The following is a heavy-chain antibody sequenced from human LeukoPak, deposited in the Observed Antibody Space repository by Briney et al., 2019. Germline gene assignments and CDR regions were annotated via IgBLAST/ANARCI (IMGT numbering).Heavy chain of an antibody. Sequence: GGSLRLSCAASGFTFSSYSMNWVRQAPGKGLEWVSYISSSSTIYYADSVKGRFTISRDNAKNSLYLQMNSLRAEDTAVYYCARGTAAADLDYWGQGTLVTVSS. D-gene: IGHD6-13*01. CDR3: ARGTAAADLDY. CDR2: ISSSSTI. CDR1: GFTFSSYS. V-gene: IGHV3-48*04. J-gene: IGHJ4*02.